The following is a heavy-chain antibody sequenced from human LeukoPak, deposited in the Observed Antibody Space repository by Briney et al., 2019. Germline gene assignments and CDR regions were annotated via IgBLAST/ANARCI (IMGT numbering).Heavy chain of an antibody. J-gene: IGHJ4*02. Sequence: PGRSLRLSCAASGFTFSSYGMHWVRQAPGKGLEWVAVISYDGSNKYYADSVKGRFIISRDNSKNTLYLQMNSLRAEDTAVYYCAKDRVPAAMEMFDYWGQGTLVTVSS. D-gene: IGHD2-2*01. CDR2: ISYDGSNK. CDR3: AKDRVPAAMEMFDY. V-gene: IGHV3-30*18. CDR1: GFTFSSYG.